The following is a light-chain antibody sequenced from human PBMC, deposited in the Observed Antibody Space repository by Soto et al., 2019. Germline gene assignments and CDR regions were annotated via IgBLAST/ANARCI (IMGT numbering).Light chain of an antibody. CDR3: QQSYSPLT. J-gene: IGKJ5*01. Sequence: IQLTQSPSAMSASVGDSVTITCRASQSISSYLNWYQQKPGRAPKLLIYAASSLQSGVPSRFSGSGSGTDFTLTITSLQPDDFATYYCQQSYSPLTFGQGTKLDIK. V-gene: IGKV1-39*01. CDR2: AAS. CDR1: QSISSY.